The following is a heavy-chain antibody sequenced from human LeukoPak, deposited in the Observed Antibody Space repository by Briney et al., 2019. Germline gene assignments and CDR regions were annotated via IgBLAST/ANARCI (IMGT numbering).Heavy chain of an antibody. CDR1: GGSISSYY. V-gene: IGHV4-59*01. D-gene: IGHD3-3*01. Sequence: SETLSLTCTVSGGSISSYYWSWIRQPPGKGLEWIGYIYYSGSTNYNPSLKSRVTISVDTSKNQFSLKLSSVTAADTAVYYCARGTGLAYDFWSGYSLPFDIWGQGTMVTVSS. CDR3: ARGTGLAYDFWSGYSLPFDI. CDR2: IYYSGST. J-gene: IGHJ3*02.